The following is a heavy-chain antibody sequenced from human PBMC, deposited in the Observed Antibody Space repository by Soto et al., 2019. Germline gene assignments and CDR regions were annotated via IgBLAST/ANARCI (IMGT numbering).Heavy chain of an antibody. CDR1: GYTFTGYY. D-gene: IGHD2-2*02. CDR2: INPNSGGT. CDR3: ARAFKRYCSSTSCYTDWFDP. J-gene: IGHJ5*02. Sequence: ASVKVSCKASGYTFTGYYMHWVRQAPGQGLEWMGWINPNSGGTNYAQKFQGRVTMARDTSTSTAYMELSRLRSDDTAVYYCARAFKRYCSSTSCYTDWFDPWGQGTLVTVSS. V-gene: IGHV1-2*02.